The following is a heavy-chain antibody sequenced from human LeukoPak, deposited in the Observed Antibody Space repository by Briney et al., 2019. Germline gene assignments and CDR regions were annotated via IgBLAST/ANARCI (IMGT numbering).Heavy chain of an antibody. CDR3: ARDSPNHYYDSSGYFFDAFDI. CDR1: GFTFSSYS. V-gene: IGHV3-21*01. J-gene: IGHJ3*02. D-gene: IGHD3-22*01. CDR2: ISSSSSYI. Sequence: KSGGSLRLSCAASGFTFSSYSMNWVRQAPGKGLEWVSSISSSSSYIYYADSVKGRFTISRDNAKNSLYLQMNSLRAEDTAVYYCARDSPNHYYDSSGYFFDAFDIWGQGTMVTVSS.